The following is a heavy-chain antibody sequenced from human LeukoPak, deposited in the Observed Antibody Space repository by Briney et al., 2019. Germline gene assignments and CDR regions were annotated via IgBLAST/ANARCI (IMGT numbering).Heavy chain of an antibody. V-gene: IGHV4-61*02. CDR3: ASEYVGGLIPYWFDP. D-gene: IGHD3-16*01. CDR1: GGSVTSGGYY. J-gene: IGHJ5*02. Sequence: PSETLSLTCTVSGGSVTSGGYYWSWIRQPAGKGLEWIGRISSSGSANCYPSFESRVTVSLDTSKNQFSLKLYSVTAADTAVYYCASEYVGGLIPYWFDPWGQGTLVTVSS. CDR2: ISSSGSA.